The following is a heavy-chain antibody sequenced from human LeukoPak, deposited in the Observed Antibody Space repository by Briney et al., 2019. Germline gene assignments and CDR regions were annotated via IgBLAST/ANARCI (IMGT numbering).Heavy chain of an antibody. CDR2: MNPNSGNT. CDR3: ARGRLGSGYLAY. V-gene: IGHV1-8*01. D-gene: IGHD3-22*01. Sequence: ASGKLSCKASGYTFTSYDINLVRQATGQGLEWMGWMNPNSGNTGYAQKFQGRGTMTRYTSISTAYMELSSLSSEDTAVYYCARGRLGSGYLAYWGQGTLVTVSS. CDR1: GYTFTSYD. J-gene: IGHJ4*02.